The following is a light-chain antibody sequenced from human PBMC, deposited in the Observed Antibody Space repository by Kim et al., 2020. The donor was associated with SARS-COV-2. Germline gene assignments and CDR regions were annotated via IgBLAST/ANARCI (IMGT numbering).Light chain of an antibody. J-gene: IGKJ2*01. CDR3: QQYNNWPDT. CDR1: QSVSSN. CDR2: GAS. V-gene: IGKV3-15*01. Sequence: EIVLTQSPATLSVSPGERATLSCRASQSVSSNLAWYQQKPGQAPRLLIYGASTRATGIPARFGGSGSGTEFTLTISSLQSEDFAVYYCQQYNNWPDTFGQGTKLEI.